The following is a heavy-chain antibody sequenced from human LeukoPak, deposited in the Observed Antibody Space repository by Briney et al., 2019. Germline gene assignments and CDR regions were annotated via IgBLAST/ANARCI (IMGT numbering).Heavy chain of an antibody. Sequence: PGGSLGLSCAASGFTFNNYAMNWVRQAPGKGLEWVSSISGGGETTYYADSAKGRFTISRDNSQNTLYLQMNGLRAEDTAVYYCARDYADYVGYFFFDYWGQGTLVTVSS. V-gene: IGHV3-23*01. CDR2: ISGGGETT. CDR3: ARDYADYVGYFFFDY. CDR1: GFTFNNYA. J-gene: IGHJ4*02. D-gene: IGHD4-17*01.